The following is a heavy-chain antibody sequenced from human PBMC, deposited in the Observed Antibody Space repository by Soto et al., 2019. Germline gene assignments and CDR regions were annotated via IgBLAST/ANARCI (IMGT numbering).Heavy chain of an antibody. Sequence: QLQLQASAAGLKNPAATLSISSTVAGCSVSSGNYYRCSIRQPPGKGVEWIGNIYNSGSTNYNPALKSRVTISVDTSKNQFSLKLSSVTAADTAVYYCARISGYSYGLPPYFDYWGQGTLVTVSS. D-gene: IGHD5-18*01. J-gene: IGHJ4*02. CDR1: GCSVSSGNYY. V-gene: IGHV4-61*01. CDR3: ARISGYSYGLPPYFDY. CDR2: IYNSGST.